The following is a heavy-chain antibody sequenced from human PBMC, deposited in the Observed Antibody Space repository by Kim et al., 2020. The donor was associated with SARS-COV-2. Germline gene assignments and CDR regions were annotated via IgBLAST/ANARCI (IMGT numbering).Heavy chain of an antibody. D-gene: IGHD6-13*01. V-gene: IGHV3-30-3*01. CDR1: GFTFSSYA. J-gene: IGHJ6*01. CDR3: ARGAAGAYYYYYGMDV. CDR2: ISYDGSNK. Sequence: GGSLRLSCAASGFTFSSYAMHWVRQAPGKGLEWVAVISYDGSNKYYADSVKGRFTISRDNSKNTLYLQMNSLRAEDTAVYYCARGAAGAYYYYYGMDVWG.